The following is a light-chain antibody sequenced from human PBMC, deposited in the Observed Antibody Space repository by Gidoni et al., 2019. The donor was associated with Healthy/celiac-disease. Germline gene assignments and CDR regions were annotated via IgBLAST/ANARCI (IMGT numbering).Light chain of an antibody. CDR2: DVS. V-gene: IGLV2-14*03. CDR1: SSDVGGYNY. J-gene: IGLJ2*01. Sequence: QSALTQPASVSGSPGQSLTISCTGTSSDVGGYNYVSWYQQHPVKAPKLMIYDVSNRPSGVSNRFSGSKSGNTASLTISGLQAEDEADYYCSSYTSSSTLLVFGGGTKLTVL. CDR3: SSYTSSSTLLV.